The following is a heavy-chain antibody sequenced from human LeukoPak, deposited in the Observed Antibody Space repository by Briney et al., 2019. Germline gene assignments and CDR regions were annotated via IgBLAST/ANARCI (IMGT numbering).Heavy chain of an antibody. Sequence: SEILSLTCTVSGDSISSGGYYWSWIRQHPGKGLEWIGYIYYSGSTYYNPSLKSRVTISVDTSKNQFSLKLSSVTAADTAVYYCARSGYYYDSSGYLYYFDYWGQGTLVTVSS. CDR1: GDSISSGGYY. CDR3: ARSGYYYDSSGYLYYFDY. D-gene: IGHD3-22*01. CDR2: IYYSGST. J-gene: IGHJ4*02. V-gene: IGHV4-31*03.